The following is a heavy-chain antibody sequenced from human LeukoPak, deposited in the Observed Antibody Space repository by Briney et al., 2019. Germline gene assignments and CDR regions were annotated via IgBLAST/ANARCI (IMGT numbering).Heavy chain of an antibody. CDR2: IWYDGSNK. CDR1: GFSFSTYG. V-gene: IGHV3-33*01. CDR3: ARDKKKPLYGSGSIYGMDV. D-gene: IGHD3-10*01. Sequence: GGSLRLSCAASGFSFSTYGMHWVRQAPGKGLEWVALIWYDGSNKYYADSVKGRFTISRDNSKNTLYLQMNSLRAEDTAVYYCARDKKKPLYGSGSIYGMDVWGQGTTVTVSS. J-gene: IGHJ6*02.